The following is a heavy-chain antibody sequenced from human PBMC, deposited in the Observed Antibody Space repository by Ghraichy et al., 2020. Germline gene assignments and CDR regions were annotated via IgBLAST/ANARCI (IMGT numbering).Heavy chain of an antibody. Sequence: GGSLRLSCAASGFTFSSYTMSWVRQAPGKGLEWVSTISNSGGDTYYADSVKGRFTISRDNSKNTLFLQMNSLRAEDTAIYYCARRSDYGGTSPRLDYWGQGTLVTVSS. V-gene: IGHV3-23*01. CDR2: ISNSGGDT. J-gene: IGHJ4*02. CDR1: GFTFSSYT. CDR3: ARRSDYGGTSPRLDY. D-gene: IGHD4-23*01.